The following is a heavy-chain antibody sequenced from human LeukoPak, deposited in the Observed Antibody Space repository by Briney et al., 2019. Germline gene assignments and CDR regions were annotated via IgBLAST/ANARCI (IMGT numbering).Heavy chain of an antibody. CDR1: GGSFSAYY. Sequence: PSETLSLTCAVYGGSFSAYYWGWIRQPPGKGLEWIGSIYYSGSTYYNPFLKSRVTISVDTSKNQFSLKLSSVTAADTAVYYCARGPVGDILTGYYDYWGQGTLVTVSS. CDR3: ARGPVGDILTGYYDY. CDR2: IYYSGST. D-gene: IGHD3-9*01. V-gene: IGHV4-39*01. J-gene: IGHJ4*02.